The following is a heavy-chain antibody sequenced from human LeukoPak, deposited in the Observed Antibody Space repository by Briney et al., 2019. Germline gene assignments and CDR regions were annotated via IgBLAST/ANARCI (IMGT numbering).Heavy chain of an antibody. CDR2: IYPGDSDT. D-gene: IGHD5-24*01. CDR3: ATERDKRAFDY. CDR1: GSSFTSYW. J-gene: IGHJ4*02. V-gene: IGHV5-51*01. Sequence: GESLKISCQGSGSSFTSYWIGWVRQLPGKGLEWMGIIYPGDSDTRYSPSFQGQVTISADKSISTAYLQWSSLKASDTAMYYCATERDKRAFDYWGQGTLVTVSS.